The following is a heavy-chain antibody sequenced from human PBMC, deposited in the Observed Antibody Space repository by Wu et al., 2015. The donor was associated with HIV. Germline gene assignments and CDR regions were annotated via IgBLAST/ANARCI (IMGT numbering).Heavy chain of an antibody. Sequence: QVQLVQSGAEVKKPGSSVKVSCKASGGTFSSYAISWVRQAPGQGLEWMGGIIPIFGTANYAQKFQGRVTITTDESTSTAYMELSSLRSEDTAVYYCARDLVKVRGGRGRSYGMDVWGQGTTVTVSS. CDR1: GGTFSSYA. CDR3: ARDLVKVRGGRGRSYGMDV. J-gene: IGHJ6*02. V-gene: IGHV1-69*05. D-gene: IGHD3-10*01. CDR2: IIPIFGTA.